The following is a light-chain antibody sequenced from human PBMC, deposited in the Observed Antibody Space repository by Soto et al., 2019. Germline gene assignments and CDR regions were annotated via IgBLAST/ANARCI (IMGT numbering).Light chain of an antibody. J-gene: IGKJ1*01. V-gene: IGKV3-11*01. CDR3: QQHSNWPPWT. CDR1: QSVSSS. Sequence: EIVLTQSPATLSLSPGERATLSCRASQSVSSSLAWYQQKPGQAPRLLIYDASTRATGSPARFSGSGSGTDFTLTISRLEPEDFAVYYCQQHSNWPPWTFGQGTKVEIK. CDR2: DAS.